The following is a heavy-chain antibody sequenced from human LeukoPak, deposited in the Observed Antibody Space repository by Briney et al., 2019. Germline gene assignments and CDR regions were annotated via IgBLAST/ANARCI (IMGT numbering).Heavy chain of an antibody. D-gene: IGHD3-16*01. V-gene: IGHV3-30*18. J-gene: IGHJ5*02. CDR3: AKVLGFLGGLDP. CDR2: ISYDGSHE. CDR1: GFTFSSYG. Sequence: PGGSLRLSCIASGFTFSSYGMHWDRQAPGKGLEWVAHISYDGSHEHYTDSVKGRFTISRDNSKNTLYLQLNSLTTEDTAVYYCAKVLGFLGGLDPWGQGALVTVSS.